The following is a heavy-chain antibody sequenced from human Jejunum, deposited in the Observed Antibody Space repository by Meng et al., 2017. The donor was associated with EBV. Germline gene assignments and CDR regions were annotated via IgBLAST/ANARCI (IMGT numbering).Heavy chain of an antibody. V-gene: IGHV4-4*02. Sequence: QVHLQEAGPEREKRSGTLSLTCAVSGASISDNDWWSWVRQPPGKGLEWLGEIYHGGATNYNPSLESRVTISVDKSKNQFSLKLNSVTVADTAVYYCAGNGYYALEYWGPGILVTVSS. D-gene: IGHD3-22*01. CDR1: GASISDNDW. CDR3: AGNGYYALEY. CDR2: IYHGGAT. J-gene: IGHJ4*02.